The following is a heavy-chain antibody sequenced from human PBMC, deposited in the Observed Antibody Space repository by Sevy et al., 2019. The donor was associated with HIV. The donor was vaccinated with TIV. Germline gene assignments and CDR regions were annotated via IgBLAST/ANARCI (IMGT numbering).Heavy chain of an antibody. CDR2: ISGSGTRT. J-gene: IGHJ6*03. CDR1: GFSFDSYG. V-gene: IGHV3-23*01. CDR3: AKGGGGHYDPDEIGYYFYYYNMDV. Sequence: GSLRLSCAVSGFSFDSYGMTWVRQATGKGLEWVSGISGSGTRTYYADSVKGRFIISRDNSKNTLYLQMNSLRSEDKGIYYCAKGGGGHYDPDEIGYYFYYYNMDVWGKGTTVTVSS. D-gene: IGHD3-22*01.